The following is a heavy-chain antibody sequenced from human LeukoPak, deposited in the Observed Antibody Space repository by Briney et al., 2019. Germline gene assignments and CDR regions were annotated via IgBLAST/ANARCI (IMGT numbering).Heavy chain of an antibody. J-gene: IGHJ4*02. D-gene: IGHD5-18*01. Sequence: GGSLRLSCAASGITFSSYAMSWVRQAPGKGLEWVSAISANGVSTYYADSVTGRFTISRDNSKNTLYLQMNSLRAEDTAVYYCAKSGYNYGKFDCWGQGTLVTVSS. CDR2: ISANGVST. V-gene: IGHV3-23*01. CDR1: GITFSSYA. CDR3: AKSGYNYGKFDC.